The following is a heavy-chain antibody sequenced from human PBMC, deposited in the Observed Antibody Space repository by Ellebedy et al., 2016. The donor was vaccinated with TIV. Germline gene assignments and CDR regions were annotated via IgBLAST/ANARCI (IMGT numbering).Heavy chain of an antibody. CDR3: ARESDGYNYYFDY. J-gene: IGHJ4*02. CDR1: GGSFSGYY. D-gene: IGHD5-24*01. V-gene: IGHV4-34*01. CDR2: INHSGST. Sequence: SETLSLTXAVYGGSFSGYYWSWIRQPPGKGLEWIGEINHSGSTNYNPSLKSRVTISVDTSKNQFSLKLSSVTAADTAVYYCARESDGYNYYFDYWGQGTLVTVSS.